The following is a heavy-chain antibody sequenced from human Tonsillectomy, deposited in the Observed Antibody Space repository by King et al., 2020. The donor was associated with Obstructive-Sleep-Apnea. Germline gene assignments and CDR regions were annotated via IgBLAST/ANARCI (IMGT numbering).Heavy chain of an antibody. V-gene: IGHV4-59*01. CDR1: GGSIISYS. CDR3: ARGTGWYGVDV. J-gene: IGHJ6*02. Sequence: VQLQESGPGLVKPSETLSLTCTVSGGSIISYSWTWIRQPPGKGLEWIGHVYYRGSTNYKPSLKSRLTISADTSKNQFSLKLSSVTAADTGVYYCARGTGWYGVDVWGQGTTVTVSS. CDR2: VYYRGST. D-gene: IGHD6-19*01.